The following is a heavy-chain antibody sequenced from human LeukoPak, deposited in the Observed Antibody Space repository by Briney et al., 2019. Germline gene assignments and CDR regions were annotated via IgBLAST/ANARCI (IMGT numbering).Heavy chain of an antibody. CDR1: GFTFSSYA. CDR3: AKGSGYCSSTRCYPLDY. CDR2: ISGSGGTT. V-gene: IGHV3-23*01. D-gene: IGHD2-2*01. Sequence: GGSLRLSCAASGFTFSSYAMSWVCQAPGKGLEWVSAISGSGGTTYYTDSVKGRFTISRDNSKDTLYLQMDSLRAGDTAVYYCAKGSGYCSSTRCYPLDYWGQGTLVTVSS. J-gene: IGHJ4*02.